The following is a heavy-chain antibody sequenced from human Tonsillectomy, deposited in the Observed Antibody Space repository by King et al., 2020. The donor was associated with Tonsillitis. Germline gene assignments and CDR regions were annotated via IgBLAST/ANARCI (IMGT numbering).Heavy chain of an antibody. J-gene: IGHJ4*02. CDR1: GFTFSNYV. CDR3: AKDHVTSGWWDFDY. V-gene: IGHV3-23*04. D-gene: IGHD6-19*01. CDR2: ISGSGDTT. Sequence: VQLVESGGDLVQPGGSLRLSCAASGFTFSNYVMNWVRQAPGKGLDWVSSISGSGDTTYYADSVKGRFTISRDNSKNTLYLQMNSLRAEDTAVFYCAKDHVTSGWWDFDYWGQGALVTVSS.